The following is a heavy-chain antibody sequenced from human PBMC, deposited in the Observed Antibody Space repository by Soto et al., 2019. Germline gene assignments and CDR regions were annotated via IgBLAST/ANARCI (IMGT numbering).Heavy chain of an antibody. D-gene: IGHD2-2*01. J-gene: IGHJ4*02. CDR1: GFTFSSYA. V-gene: IGHV3-30-3*01. Sequence: GGSLRLSCAASGFTFSSYAMHWVRQAPGKGLEWVAVISYDGSNKYYADSVKGRFTISRDNSKNTLYLQMNSLRAEDTAVYYCARALGYCSSTSCSRNYFDYWGQGTLVTVSS. CDR2: ISYDGSNK. CDR3: ARALGYCSSTSCSRNYFDY.